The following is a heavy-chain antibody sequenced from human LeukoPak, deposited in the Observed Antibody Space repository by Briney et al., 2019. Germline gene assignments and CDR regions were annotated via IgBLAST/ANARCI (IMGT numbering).Heavy chain of an antibody. J-gene: IGHJ5*01. CDR1: GFTLRSHW. CDR2: INQDGIER. CDR3: AGGYGSSWFDF. V-gene: IGHV3-7*04. D-gene: IGHD1-26*01. Sequence: GGSLRLSCAASGFTLRSHWMNWVRQAPGKGLEWVANINQDGIERTYVDSVKGRFTISRDNAKNSLSLQMNSLRAEDTAVYYCAGGYGSSWFDFWGQGTLVTVSS.